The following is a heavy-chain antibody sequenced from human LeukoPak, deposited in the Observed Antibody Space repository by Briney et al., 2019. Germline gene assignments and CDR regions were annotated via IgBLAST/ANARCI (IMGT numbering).Heavy chain of an antibody. J-gene: IGHJ4*02. V-gene: IGHV4-61*01. D-gene: IGHD4-17*01. Sequence: PSDTLSLTCTVPGDSVSSGRYYWTWIRQPPGKALEWIGYIYYTGTTAYNPSLKSRVTISIDMSKNQFSLKLSSVTAADTAIYYCATPGPNYGDYAYDSWGQGTLVTVSS. CDR1: GDSVSSGRYY. CDR2: IYYTGTT. CDR3: ATPGPNYGDYAYDS.